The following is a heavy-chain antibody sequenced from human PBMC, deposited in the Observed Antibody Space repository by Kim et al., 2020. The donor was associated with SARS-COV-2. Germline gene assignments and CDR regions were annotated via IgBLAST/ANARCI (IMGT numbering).Heavy chain of an antibody. J-gene: IGHJ3*02. D-gene: IGHD3-10*01. V-gene: IGHV4-39*01. CDR1: GGSISSSSYY. Sequence: SETLSLTCTVSGGSISSSSYYWGWIRQPPGKGLEWIGSIYYSGSTYYNPSLKSRVTISVDTSKNQFSLKLSSVTAADTAVYYCARQGGLLGFSELSYAFDIWGQGTMVTVSS. CDR2: IYYSGST. CDR3: ARQGGLLGFSELSYAFDI.